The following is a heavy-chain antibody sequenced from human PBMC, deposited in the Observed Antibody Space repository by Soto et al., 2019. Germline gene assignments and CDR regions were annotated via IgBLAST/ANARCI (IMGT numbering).Heavy chain of an antibody. CDR2: ISWNSGSI. CDR1: GFTFDDYA. Sequence: GGSLRLSCAASGFTFDDYAMHWVRQAPGKGLEWVSGISWNSGSIGYADSVKGRFTISRDNAKNSLYLQMNSLRAEDTALYYCAKSAVATIYYYYYMDVWGKGTTVTVSS. V-gene: IGHV3-9*01. J-gene: IGHJ6*03. D-gene: IGHD5-12*01. CDR3: AKSAVATIYYYYYMDV.